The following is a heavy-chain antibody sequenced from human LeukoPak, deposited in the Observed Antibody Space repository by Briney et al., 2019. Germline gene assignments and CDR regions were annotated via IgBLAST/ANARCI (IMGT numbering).Heavy chain of an antibody. CDR2: INPSGIT. J-gene: IGHJ6*03. D-gene: IGHD6-13*01. Sequence: PSETLSLTCAVYGGSFSGYYWSWIRQPPEKGLEWIGEINPSGITNYNPSLKSRVTVSLDTSKNQFSLKLNSVTAADTAVYYCARHIIAAAGLCYYYMDVWGKGTTVTISS. CDR1: GGSFSGYY. CDR3: ARHIIAAAGLCYYYMDV. V-gene: IGHV4-34*01.